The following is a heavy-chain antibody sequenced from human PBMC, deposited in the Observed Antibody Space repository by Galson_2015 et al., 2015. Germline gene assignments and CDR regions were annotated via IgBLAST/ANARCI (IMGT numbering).Heavy chain of an antibody. CDR2: IYPGDSDT. Sequence: QSGAEVTKPGESLQISCTGSGYSFTGYWIGWVRQMPGKGLEWMGMIYPGDSDTRYSPSFQGPVTISADKSISTAYLQWSSLKASDTAMYYCARHSPSGSYSNNYFDYWGQGTLVTVSS. CDR1: GYSFTGYW. CDR3: ARHSPSGSYSNNYFDY. J-gene: IGHJ4*02. V-gene: IGHV5-51*01. D-gene: IGHD1-26*01.